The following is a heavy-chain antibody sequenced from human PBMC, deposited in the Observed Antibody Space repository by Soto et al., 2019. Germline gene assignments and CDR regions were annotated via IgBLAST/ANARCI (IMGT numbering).Heavy chain of an antibody. J-gene: IGHJ4*02. D-gene: IGHD5-12*01. CDR2: IYYSGTT. CDR3: ARLAYSHYST. CDR1: GGSIKVGGYY. Sequence: SETLSLTCTVSGGSIKVGGYYWGWIRQPPGKGLEWVATIYYSGTTYYNPSLKSRLTISLDTSRNHFSLDLTSVTAADTAVYYCARLAYSHYSTWGQGTLVTVSS. V-gene: IGHV4-39*01.